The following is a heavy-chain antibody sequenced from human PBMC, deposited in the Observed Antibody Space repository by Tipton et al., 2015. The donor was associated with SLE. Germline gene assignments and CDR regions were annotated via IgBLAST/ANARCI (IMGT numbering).Heavy chain of an antibody. D-gene: IGHD2-2*01. CDR2: MSHSGGT. CDR1: GGSFSGYY. V-gene: IGHV4-34*01. Sequence: TLSLTCAVYGGSFSGYYGSWIRQPPGKGLEWIGEMSHSGGTNYNPSLKSRVTISVDTSKNQFSLKLSSVTAADTAVYYCGRGYQLLYFLDVWGKGTTVTVSS. CDR3: GRGYQLLYFLDV. J-gene: IGHJ6*03.